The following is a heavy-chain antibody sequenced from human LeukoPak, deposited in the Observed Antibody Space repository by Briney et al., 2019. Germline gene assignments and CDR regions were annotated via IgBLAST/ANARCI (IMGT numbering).Heavy chain of an antibody. CDR2: ISGSGGST. D-gene: IGHD6-13*01. Sequence: TGGSLRLSCAASGFTFSSYAMSWVRQAPGKGLEWVSAISGSGGSTYYADSVKGRFTISRDNSKNTLYLQMNSLRAEDTAVYYCAKDLMAYSSSWYPSNWFDPWGQGTLVTVSS. CDR3: AKDLMAYSSSWYPSNWFDP. J-gene: IGHJ5*02. CDR1: GFTFSSYA. V-gene: IGHV3-23*01.